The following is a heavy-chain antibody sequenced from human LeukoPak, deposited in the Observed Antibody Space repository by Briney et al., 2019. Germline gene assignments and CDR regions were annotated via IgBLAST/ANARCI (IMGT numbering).Heavy chain of an antibody. J-gene: IGHJ6*02. V-gene: IGHV1-69*04. CDR2: IIPILGIA. CDR1: GDTFSSYT. D-gene: IGHD2-15*01. CDR3: ARDPRDVVVVAAMDYYGMDV. Sequence: ASVKVSCKASGDTFSSYTINWVRQAPGQGLEWMGRIIPILGIANYAQKFQGRVTITADKSTSTAYMELSSLRSEDTAVYYCARDPRDVVVVAAMDYYGMDVWGQGPTVTVSS.